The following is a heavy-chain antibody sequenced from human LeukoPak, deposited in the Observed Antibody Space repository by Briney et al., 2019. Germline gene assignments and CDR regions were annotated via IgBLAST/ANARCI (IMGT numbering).Heavy chain of an antibody. CDR3: ARGNLHDY. CDR1: GGSINSYY. J-gene: IGHJ4*02. Sequence: SETLSLTCTVSGGSINSYYWSWIRQPPGKGLEWIGYIYYSGSTYYNPSLKSRATISIDTSKNQFSLKLSSVTAADTAVYYCARGNLHDYWGLGTLVTVSS. D-gene: IGHD2/OR15-2a*01. V-gene: IGHV4-59*01. CDR2: IYYSGST.